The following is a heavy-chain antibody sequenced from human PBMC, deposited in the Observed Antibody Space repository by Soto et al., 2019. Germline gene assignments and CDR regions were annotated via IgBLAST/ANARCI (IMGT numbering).Heavy chain of an antibody. J-gene: IGHJ5*02. CDR3: ARHSRGPADNWFDP. V-gene: IGHV4-39*01. CDR2: IYYSGST. D-gene: IGHD3-10*01. CDR1: GGSISSSSYY. Sequence: NPSETLSLTCTVSGGSISSSSYYWGWIRQPPGKGLEWIGSIYYSGSTYYNPSLKSRVTISVDTSKNQFSLKLSSVTAADTAVYYCARHSRGPADNWFDPWGQGTLVTVSS.